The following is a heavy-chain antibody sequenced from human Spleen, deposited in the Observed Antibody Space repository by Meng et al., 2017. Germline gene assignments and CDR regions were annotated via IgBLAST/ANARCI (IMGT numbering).Heavy chain of an antibody. CDR2: INHSGST. V-gene: IGHV4-34*01. CDR1: GGSFSDYY. CDR3: ARGPTTMAHDFDY. D-gene: IGHD4-11*01. J-gene: IGHJ4*02. Sequence: QVQLQQWGGGLLKPAETLSLTCVVSGGSFSDYYWSWIRQPPGKGQEWIGEINHSGSTNYNPSLESRATISVDTSQNNLSLKLSSVTAADSAVYYCARGPTTMAHDFDYWGQGTLVTVSS.